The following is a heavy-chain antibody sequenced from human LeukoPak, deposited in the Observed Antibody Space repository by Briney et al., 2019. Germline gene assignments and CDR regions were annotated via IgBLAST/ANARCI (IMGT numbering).Heavy chain of an antibody. Sequence: ASVKVSCKASGYTFTGYYMHWVRQAPGQGLEWMGWINPNSGGTKYAQKFQGRVTVTRDTSISTAYMELSRLRSDDTAVYYCARGGRYCSGTNCYFDSWGQGTLVTVSS. J-gene: IGHJ4*02. V-gene: IGHV1-2*02. D-gene: IGHD2-15*01. CDR3: ARGGRYCSGTNCYFDS. CDR1: GYTFTGYY. CDR2: INPNSGGT.